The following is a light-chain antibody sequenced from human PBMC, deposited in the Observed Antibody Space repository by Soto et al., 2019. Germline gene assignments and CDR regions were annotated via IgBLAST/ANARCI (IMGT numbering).Light chain of an antibody. CDR1: ESISSK. CDR3: QQYNKWFSIS. V-gene: IGKV3-15*01. Sequence: EIVMTQSPATLSVSPGERAILSCRASESISSKLGWYQQRPGQAPRLLIYGASIRATGIPTRFSGSGSGTEFTLTISSLQSEDSAVYYCQQYNKWFSISFSQGTRLEIK. J-gene: IGKJ5*01. CDR2: GAS.